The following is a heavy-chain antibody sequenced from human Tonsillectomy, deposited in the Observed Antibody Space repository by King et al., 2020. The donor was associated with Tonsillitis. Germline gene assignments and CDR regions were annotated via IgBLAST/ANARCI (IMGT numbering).Heavy chain of an antibody. V-gene: IGHV1-2*02. D-gene: IGHD5-18*01. CDR3: ARGPVVGLRGWFDP. CDR1: GYTFTGYY. CDR2: INPNSGGT. J-gene: IGHJ5*02. Sequence: QLVQSGAEVKKPGASVKVSCKASGYTFTGYYLHWGRQAPGQGLEWMGWINPNSGGTNYAQKFQGRVTMTRDTSIRTAYMELTRLRSDDTAVYYCARGPVVGLRGWFDPWGQGTLVTVSS.